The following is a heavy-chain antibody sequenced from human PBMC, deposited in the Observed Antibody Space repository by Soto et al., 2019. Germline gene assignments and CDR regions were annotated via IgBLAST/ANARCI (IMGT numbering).Heavy chain of an antibody. J-gene: IGHJ5*02. CDR3: AKGMGSSAWSDSDT. D-gene: IGHD6-19*01. CDR2: VSETGDA. Sequence: EAQLLESGGDLVQPGGSLRLSCAASGFTFSNYAMSWVRQAPGMGLEWVSSVSETGDAYYADSVKGRFTKYRGNSENTQYLQMSSLRAEDTAVYYCAKGMGSSAWSDSDTWGQGTPVTVSS. CDR1: GFTFSNYA. V-gene: IGHV3-23*01.